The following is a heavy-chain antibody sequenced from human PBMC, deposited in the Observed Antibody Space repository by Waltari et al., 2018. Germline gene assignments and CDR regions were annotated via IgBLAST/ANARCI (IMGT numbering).Heavy chain of an antibody. CDR1: GFHFAAYA. V-gene: IGHV3-9*01. CDR3: AKDSPNAFDI. CDR2: ISWNSGSI. J-gene: IGHJ3*02. Sequence: EVQLVESGGGLVPPGGSLGLPCAASGFHFAAYAMHWVRQAPGKGLEWVSGISWNSGSIGYADSVKGRFTISRDNAKNSLYLQMNSLRAEDTALYYCAKDSPNAFDIWGQGTMVTVSS.